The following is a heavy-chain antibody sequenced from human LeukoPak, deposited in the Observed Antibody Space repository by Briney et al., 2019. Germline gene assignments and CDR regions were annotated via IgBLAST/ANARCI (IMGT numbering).Heavy chain of an antibody. V-gene: IGHV4-61*01. CDR3: ARVRLSYYYYMDV. J-gene: IGHJ6*03. CDR2: IYYNGST. Sequence: SQTLSPTCTVSGGSISSGSYYWSWIRQPPGKGLEWIGYIYYNGSTNYNPSLKSRVTISVDTSKNQFSLKLSSVTAADTAVYYCARVRLSYYYYMDVWGKGTTVTVSS. CDR1: GGSISSGSYY. D-gene: IGHD3-16*02.